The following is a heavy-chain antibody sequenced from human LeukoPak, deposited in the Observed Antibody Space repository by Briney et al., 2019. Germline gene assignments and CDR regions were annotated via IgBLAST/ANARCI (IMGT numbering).Heavy chain of an antibody. CDR3: ARDRDLYSSGWFDS. J-gene: IGHJ5*01. CDR2: INTDGSRT. Sequence: WVXXINTDGSRTTYAHSVKGRFTISRDNAKNTLYLQMDSLRAEDTAVYYCARDRDLYSSGWFDSWGQGTLVTVSS. D-gene: IGHD6-19*01. V-gene: IGHV3-74*01.